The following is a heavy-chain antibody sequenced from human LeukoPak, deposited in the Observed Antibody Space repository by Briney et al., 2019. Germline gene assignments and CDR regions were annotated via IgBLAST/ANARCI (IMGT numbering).Heavy chain of an antibody. CDR2: ISGSGGST. D-gene: IGHD3-10*01. CDR3: ARDGGVRGPDYYYYMDV. V-gene: IGHV3-23*01. CDR1: GFTFSTYG. Sequence: PGGSLRLSCEASGFTFSTYGINWVRQAPGKGLEWVSAISGSGGSTYYADSVKGRFTISRDISKSTLYLQMNSLRAADTAVYYCARDGGVRGPDYYYYMDVWGKGTTVTISS. J-gene: IGHJ6*03.